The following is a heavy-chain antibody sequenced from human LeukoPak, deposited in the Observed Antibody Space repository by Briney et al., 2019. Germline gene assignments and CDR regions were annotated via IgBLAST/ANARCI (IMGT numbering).Heavy chain of an antibody. D-gene: IGHD4-17*01. J-gene: IGHJ4*02. V-gene: IGHV3-23*01. CDR2: IPGSGGST. CDR3: AKRETTVTTKRFDY. CDR1: GFTFRFYA. Sequence: QTGGSLRLSCAASGFTFRFYAMSWVRQAPGKGLEWVSSIPGSGGSTYYADSVKGRFTISRDNSKNTLYLQMNSLRAEDTAVYYCAKRETTVTTKRFDYWGQGTLVTVSS.